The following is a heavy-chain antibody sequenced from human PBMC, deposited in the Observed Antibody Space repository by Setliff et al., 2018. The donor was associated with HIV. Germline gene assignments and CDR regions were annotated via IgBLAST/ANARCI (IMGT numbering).Heavy chain of an antibody. Sequence: SETLSLTWTVSGDSISTDYWTWIRQPPGKGLEWIGYIYNSASTSYNPSLKSRVTISVDTSKNQFSLKLSSVTAADTAVYYCARHSPSDYWGQGTLVTVSS. J-gene: IGHJ4*02. CDR3: ARHSPSDY. CDR1: GDSISTDY. V-gene: IGHV4-59*08. CDR2: IYNSAST.